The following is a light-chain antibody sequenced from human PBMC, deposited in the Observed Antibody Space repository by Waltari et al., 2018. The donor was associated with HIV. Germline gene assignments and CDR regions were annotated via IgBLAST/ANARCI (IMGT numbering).Light chain of an antibody. CDR1: SSYVGGYNY. CDR2: EVS. Sequence: QSALTQPPSASGSPGQSVTISCTGTSSYVGGYNYVSWYPQHPGKAPKLMIYEVSKRPSGVPDRFSGSKSGNTASLTVSGLQAEDEADYYCSSYAGSNNFVGFGGGTKLTVL. CDR3: SSYAGSNNFVG. V-gene: IGLV2-8*01. J-gene: IGLJ2*01.